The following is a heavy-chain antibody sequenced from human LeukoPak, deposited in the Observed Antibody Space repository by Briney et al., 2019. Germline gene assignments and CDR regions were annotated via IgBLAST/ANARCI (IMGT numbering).Heavy chain of an antibody. Sequence: GSLRLSFSASGFTFSSYSMKWVRQAPGKGLEWVSSISSSSSYIYYADSVKGRFTISRDNAKNSLYLQMNSLRAEDTAVYYCARARVAEYYFDYWGQGTLVTVSS. V-gene: IGHV3-21*01. J-gene: IGHJ4*02. CDR2: ISSSSSYI. CDR3: ARARVAEYYFDY. CDR1: GFTFSSYS. D-gene: IGHD6-19*01.